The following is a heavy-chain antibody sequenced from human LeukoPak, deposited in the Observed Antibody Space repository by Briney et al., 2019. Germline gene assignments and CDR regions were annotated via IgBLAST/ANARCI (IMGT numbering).Heavy chain of an antibody. V-gene: IGHV5-51*01. Sequence: GESLKISCHGSGYSFTNYWIAWVRQMPGKGLVWMGIIYPGDSDTRYSPSFQGQVTISVDKSASIAYLQWSSLKASDTAMYYCARHSGSASYYRVVDPWGQGTLVTVSS. D-gene: IGHD3-10*01. CDR1: GYSFTNYW. CDR3: ARHSGSASYYRVVDP. CDR2: IYPGDSDT. J-gene: IGHJ5*02.